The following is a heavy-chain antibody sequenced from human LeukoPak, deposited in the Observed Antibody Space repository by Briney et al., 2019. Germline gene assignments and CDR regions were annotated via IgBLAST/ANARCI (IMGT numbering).Heavy chain of an antibody. V-gene: IGHV4-39*01. D-gene: IGHD1-26*01. CDR2: IYYSGNT. Sequence: SETLSLTCSVSGGSISSNNHYWDWTRQPPGKGLEWIGSIYYSGNTYYNPSLKSRVDISVDTSKNQFSLKLISVTSADTAVYYCARRTVLYSGSLIDYWGQGSLVTVSS. J-gene: IGHJ4*02. CDR3: ARRTVLYSGSLIDY. CDR1: GGSISSNNHY.